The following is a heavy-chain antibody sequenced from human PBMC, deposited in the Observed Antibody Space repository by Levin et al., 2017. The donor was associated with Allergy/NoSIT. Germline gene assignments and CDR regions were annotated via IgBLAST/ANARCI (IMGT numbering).Heavy chain of an antibody. CDR1: GFTFSSYS. J-gene: IGHJ3*02. Sequence: GESLKISCAASGFTFSSYSMNWVRQAPGKGLEWVSYISSSSSTIYYADSVKGRFTISRDNAKNSLYLQMNSLRDEDTAVYYCATGAYCSSTSCYDGAFDIWGQGTMVTVSS. V-gene: IGHV3-48*02. CDR2: ISSSSSTI. D-gene: IGHD2-2*01. CDR3: ATGAYCSSTSCYDGAFDI.